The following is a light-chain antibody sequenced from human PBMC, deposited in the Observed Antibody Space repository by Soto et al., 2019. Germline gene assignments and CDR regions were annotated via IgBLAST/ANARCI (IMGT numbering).Light chain of an antibody. J-gene: IGLJ1*01. Sequence: QSALTQPASVSGSPGQSITISCTGTSSDVGGYNYVSWYQQHPGKAPKLMIYDVSNLPSGVSNRFSGSKSGNTASLTISGLQVEDDADYYCSAYTSTSTLYVFGTGTK. V-gene: IGLV2-14*01. CDR2: DVS. CDR1: SSDVGGYNY. CDR3: SAYTSTSTLYV.